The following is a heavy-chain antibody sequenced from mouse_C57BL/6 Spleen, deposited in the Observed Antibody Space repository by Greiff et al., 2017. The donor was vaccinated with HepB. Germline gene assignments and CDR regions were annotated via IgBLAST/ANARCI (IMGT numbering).Heavy chain of an antibody. Sequence: QVQLKESGAELVKPGASVKMSCKASGYTFTSYWITWVKQRPGQGLEWIGDIYPGSGSTNYNEKFKSKATLTVDTSSSTAYMQLSSLTSEDSAVYYCAKGGSYYFDYWGQGTTLTVSS. J-gene: IGHJ2*01. CDR3: AKGGSYYFDY. CDR2: IYPGSGST. CDR1: GYTFTSYW. V-gene: IGHV1-55*01.